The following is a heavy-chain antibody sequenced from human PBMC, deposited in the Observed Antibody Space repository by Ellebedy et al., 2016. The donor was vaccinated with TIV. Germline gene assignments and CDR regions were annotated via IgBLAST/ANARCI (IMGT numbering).Heavy chain of an antibody. CDR2: LYYSGTT. Sequence: GSLRLSXSVSGGSVSRSDSYWGWIRQPPGKGLEWIGGLYYSGTTYYNPSLQSRVTTSLDTSKNQVSLKLTSVTAADTAVYYCARESHYYGVDVWGQGTTVIVSS. CDR3: ARESHYYGVDV. CDR1: GGSVSRSDSY. V-gene: IGHV4-39*07. J-gene: IGHJ6*02.